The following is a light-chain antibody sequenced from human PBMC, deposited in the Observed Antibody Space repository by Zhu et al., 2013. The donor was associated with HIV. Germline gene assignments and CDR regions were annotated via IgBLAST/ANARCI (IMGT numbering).Light chain of an antibody. V-gene: IGKV3D-20*02. J-gene: IGKJ1*01. Sequence: EIVLTQSPGTLSLSPGERATLSCRASQSVSSSYLAWYQQKPGQAPRLLIYDASNRATGIPARFSGSGSGTDFTLTISSLEPEDFAVYFCQQRSDRPPWTFGQGTKVEI. CDR1: QSVSSSY. CDR2: DAS. CDR3: QQRSDRPPWT.